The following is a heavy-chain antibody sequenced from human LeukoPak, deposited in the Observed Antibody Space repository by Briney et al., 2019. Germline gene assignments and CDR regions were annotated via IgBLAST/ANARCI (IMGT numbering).Heavy chain of an antibody. Sequence: ASVKVSCKASGYTFTSYDINWVRQATGRGLEWMGWISAYNGNTNYAQKLQGRVTMTTDTSTSTAYMELRSLRSDDTAVYYCARDSTGYSNPQRPLVVTAGWFDPWGQGTLVTVSS. CDR3: ARDSTGYSNPQRPLVVTAGWFDP. CDR1: GYTFTSYD. J-gene: IGHJ5*02. D-gene: IGHD2-21*02. V-gene: IGHV1-18*01. CDR2: ISAYNGNT.